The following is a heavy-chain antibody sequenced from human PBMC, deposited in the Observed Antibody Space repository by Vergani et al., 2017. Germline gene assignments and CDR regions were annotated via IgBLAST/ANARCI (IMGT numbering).Heavy chain of an antibody. J-gene: IGHJ3*02. D-gene: IGHD2-8*01. CDR1: GFTFSSYG. CDR3: ARGTVLMVYALGGAFDI. CDR2: IWYDVSNK. Sequence: QVQLVESGGGVVQPGRSLRLSCAASGFTFSSYGMHWVRQAPGKGLEWVAVIWYDVSNKYYADSVKGRFTISRDNSKNTLYLQMNSLRAEDTAVYYCARGTVLMVYALGGAFDIWGQGTMVTVSS. V-gene: IGHV3-33*01.